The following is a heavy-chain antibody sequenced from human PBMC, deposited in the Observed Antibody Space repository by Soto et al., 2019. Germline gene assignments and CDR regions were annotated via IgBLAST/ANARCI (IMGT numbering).Heavy chain of an antibody. Sequence: QVPLVQSGAEVKKPGASVKVSCKASGYTFTGYYMHWVRQAPGQGLEWMGWINPNSGGTNYAQKFQGWVTMTRDTSISTAYMELSRLRSDDTAVYYCARDESGYSSGWYQHYYYGMDVWGQGTTVTVSS. CDR3: ARDESGYSSGWYQHYYYGMDV. CDR2: INPNSGGT. CDR1: GYTFTGYY. V-gene: IGHV1-2*04. D-gene: IGHD6-19*01. J-gene: IGHJ6*02.